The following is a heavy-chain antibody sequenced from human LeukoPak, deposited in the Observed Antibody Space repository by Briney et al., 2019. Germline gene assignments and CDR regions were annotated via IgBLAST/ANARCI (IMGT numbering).Heavy chain of an antibody. CDR2: IYYSGST. V-gene: IGHV4-59*08. CDR3: ARHAGRAWFGELSY. D-gene: IGHD3-10*01. J-gene: IGHJ4*02. Sequence: SETPSLTCTVSGGSISTYYWSWIRQPPGKGLEWIGYIYYSGSTNYNPSLKSRVTISVDTSKNQFSLKLSSVTAADTAVYYCARHAGRAWFGELSYWGQGTLVTVSS. CDR1: GGSISTYY.